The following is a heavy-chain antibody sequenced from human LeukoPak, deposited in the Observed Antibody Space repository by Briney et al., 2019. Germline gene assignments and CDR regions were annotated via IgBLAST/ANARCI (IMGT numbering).Heavy chain of an antibody. CDR1: GGSISSGGYY. V-gene: IGHV4-30-2*01. CDR3: ARDPGVGATPGIAFDI. Sequence: SETLSLTCTVSGGSISSGGYYWSWIRQPPGKGLEWIGYIYHSGSTYYNPSLKSRVTISVDRSKNQFSLKLSSVTAADTAVYYCARDPGVGATPGIAFDIWGQGTMVTVSS. CDR2: IYHSGST. D-gene: IGHD1-26*01. J-gene: IGHJ3*02.